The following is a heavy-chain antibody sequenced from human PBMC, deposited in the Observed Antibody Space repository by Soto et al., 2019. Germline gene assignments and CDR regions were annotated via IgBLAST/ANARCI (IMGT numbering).Heavy chain of an antibody. V-gene: IGHV3-23*01. CDR1: GFTFSSYA. J-gene: IGHJ6*02. CDR3: AKEGSMVTDYYYYGMDV. Sequence: AGGSLRLSCAASGFTFSSYAMSCVRQAPGKRLEWVSAISGSGGSTYYADSVKGRFTISRDNSKNTLYLQMNSLRTEDSVVYYCAKEGSMVTDYYYYGMDVWGQGTAVAVSS. CDR2: ISGSGGST. D-gene: IGHD5-18*01.